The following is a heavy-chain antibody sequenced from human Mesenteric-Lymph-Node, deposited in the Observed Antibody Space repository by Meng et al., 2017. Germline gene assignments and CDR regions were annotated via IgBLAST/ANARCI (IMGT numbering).Heavy chain of an antibody. Sequence: GESLKISCAASGFTFKNYAMSWFRQSPGRGLEWVSAIDSGGGGTHYADSVKGRFSISRDDSKNTLFLQMSSLRAEDTAVYYCARPLLTVARTRWFDPWGQGALVTVSS. CDR2: IDSGGGGT. V-gene: IGHV3-23*01. CDR3: ARPLLTVARTRWFDP. CDR1: GFTFKNYA. J-gene: IGHJ5*02. D-gene: IGHD6-19*01.